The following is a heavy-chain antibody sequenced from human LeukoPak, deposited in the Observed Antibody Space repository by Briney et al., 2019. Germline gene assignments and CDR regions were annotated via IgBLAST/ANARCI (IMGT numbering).Heavy chain of an antibody. V-gene: IGHV3-7*01. CDR1: RFTLSSYW. Sequence: GGALRLSRAASRFTLSSYWMSWVRQAPGKGLEGVANIKQDGSEKYYVDSVKGRFTISRDNAKNSLYLQMNSLRAEDTAVYYCASLVGATTDFDYWGQGTLVTVSS. J-gene: IGHJ4*02. D-gene: IGHD1-26*01. CDR2: IKQDGSEK. CDR3: ASLVGATTDFDY.